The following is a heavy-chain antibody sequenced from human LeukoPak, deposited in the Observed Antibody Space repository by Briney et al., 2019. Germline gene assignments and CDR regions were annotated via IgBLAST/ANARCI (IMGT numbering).Heavy chain of an antibody. Sequence: ASVKVSCKASGYTFTGYYMHWVRQAPGQGREWMGWISAYNGNTNYAQKLQGRVTMTTDTSTSTAYMELRSLRSDDTAVYYCAREVLWFGELFFDYWGQGTLVTVSS. CDR1: GYTFTGYY. D-gene: IGHD3-10*01. CDR3: AREVLWFGELFFDY. CDR2: ISAYNGNT. V-gene: IGHV1-18*04. J-gene: IGHJ4*02.